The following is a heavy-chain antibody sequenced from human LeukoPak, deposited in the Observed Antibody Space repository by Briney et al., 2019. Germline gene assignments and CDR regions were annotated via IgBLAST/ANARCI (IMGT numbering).Heavy chain of an antibody. D-gene: IGHD6-13*01. CDR2: IYYSGST. J-gene: IGHJ4*02. V-gene: IGHV4-31*03. Sequence: SQTLSLTCTVSGGSISSGGYYWSWIRQHPGKGLEWIGYIYYSGSTYYNPSLKSRVTISVDTSKNLFSLKLSSVTAADTAVCYCARVEGSSWEGYYFDYWGQGTLVTVSS. CDR1: GGSISSGGYY. CDR3: ARVEGSSWEGYYFDY.